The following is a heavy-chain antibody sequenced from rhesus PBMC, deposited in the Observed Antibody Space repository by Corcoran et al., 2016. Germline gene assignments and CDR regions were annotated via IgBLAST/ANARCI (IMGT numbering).Heavy chain of an antibody. CDR3: ASMRYSGGWSDY. CDR1: GGSISSNNW. Sequence: QVQLQESGPGLVKPSETLSLTCAVSGGSISSNNWWICIRQPPGKGLEWSGYISGSSGSTYYNTYIKSRVTISKDTSKNQFSLKLSSVTAADTAVYDCASMRYSGGWSDYWGQGVLVTVSS. V-gene: IGHV4-65*01. J-gene: IGHJ4*01. D-gene: IGHD6-37*01. CDR2: ISGSSGST.